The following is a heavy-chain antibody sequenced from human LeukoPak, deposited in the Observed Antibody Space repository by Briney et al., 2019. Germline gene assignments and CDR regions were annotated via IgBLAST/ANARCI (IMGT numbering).Heavy chain of an antibody. CDR3: AKISGYGTGDFDY. CDR2: IRYDGSNK. D-gene: IGHD5-12*01. CDR1: GFTFSNAW. J-gene: IGHJ4*02. Sequence: PGGSLRLSCAASGFTFSNAWMSWVRQAPGKGLEWVAFIRYDGSNKYYADSVKGRFTISRDNSKNTLYLQMNSLRAEDTAVYYCAKISGYGTGDFDYWGQGTLVTVSS. V-gene: IGHV3-30*02.